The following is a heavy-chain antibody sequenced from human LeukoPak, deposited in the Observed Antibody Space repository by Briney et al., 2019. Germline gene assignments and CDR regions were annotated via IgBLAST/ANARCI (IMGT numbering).Heavy chain of an antibody. CDR1: GFTFGDYA. CDR2: IRSKAYGGTT. J-gene: IGHJ3*02. CDR3: TREPPYYYDSSASDAFDI. D-gene: IGHD3-22*01. Sequence: PGGSLRLSCTASGFTFGDYAMSWVRQAPGKGLEWVGFIRSKAYGGTTEYAASVKGRFTISRDDSKSIAYLQMNSLKTEDTAVYYCTREPPYYYDSSASDAFDIWGQGTMVTVSS. V-gene: IGHV3-49*04.